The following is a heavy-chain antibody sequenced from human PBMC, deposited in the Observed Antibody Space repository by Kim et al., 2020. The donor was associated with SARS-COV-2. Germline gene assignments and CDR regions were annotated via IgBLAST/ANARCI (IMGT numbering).Heavy chain of an antibody. J-gene: IGHJ3*02. CDR1: GGSFSGYY. CDR3: ARGGYDSSGSTVGAFDI. CDR2: INHSGST. Sequence: SETLSLTCAVYGGSFSGYYWSWIRQPPGKGLEWIGEINHSGSTNYNPSLKSRVTISVDTSKNQFSLKLSSVTAADTAVYYCARGGYDSSGSTVGAFDIWG. V-gene: IGHV4-34*01. D-gene: IGHD3-22*01.